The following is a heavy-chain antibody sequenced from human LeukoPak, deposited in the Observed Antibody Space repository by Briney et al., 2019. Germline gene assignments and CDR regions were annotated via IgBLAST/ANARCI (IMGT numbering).Heavy chain of an antibody. V-gene: IGHV1-8*01. D-gene: IGHD1-26*01. CDR1: GYTFTNYD. Sequence: ASVKVSCTTSGYTFTNYDINWVRQATGQGLEWMGWMNPKSGNTGSAQRFQGRATMTRDTSISTAYMELSSLRSEDTAVYYCARVWGAIDYWGQGTLVTVSS. CDR2: MNPKSGNT. CDR3: ARVWGAIDY. J-gene: IGHJ4*02.